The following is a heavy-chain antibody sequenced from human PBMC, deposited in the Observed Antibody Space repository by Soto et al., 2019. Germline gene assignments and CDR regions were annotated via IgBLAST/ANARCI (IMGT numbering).Heavy chain of an antibody. V-gene: IGHV3-23*01. CDR2: ISGSGGST. Sequence: GGSLRLSCAASGFTFSSYAMSWVRQAQGKGLEWVSAISGSGGSTYYADSVKGRFTISRDNSKNTLYLQMNSLRAEDTAVYYCANFHPNEKNDFWSGYYYFDYWGQGTLVTVSS. CDR1: GFTFSSYA. J-gene: IGHJ4*02. D-gene: IGHD3-3*01. CDR3: ANFHPNEKNDFWSGYYYFDY.